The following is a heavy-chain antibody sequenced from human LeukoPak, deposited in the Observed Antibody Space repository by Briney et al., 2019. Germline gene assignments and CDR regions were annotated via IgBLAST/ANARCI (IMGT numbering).Heavy chain of an antibody. D-gene: IGHD1-26*01. CDR1: GGSISSSSYY. CDR2: IYYSGST. J-gene: IGHJ4*02. V-gene: IGHV4-39*07. Sequence: SETLSLTCTVSGGSISSSSYYWGWIRQPPGKGLEWIGNIYYSGSTYYNPSLKSRVTISVDTSKNQFSLKLSSVTAADTAVYYCARFNSGSYQHYFDYWGQGTLVTVSS. CDR3: ARFNSGSYQHYFDY.